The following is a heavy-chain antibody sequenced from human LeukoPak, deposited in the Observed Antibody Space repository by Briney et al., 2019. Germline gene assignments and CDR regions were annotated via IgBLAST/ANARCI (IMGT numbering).Heavy chain of an antibody. V-gene: IGHV3-30*03. CDR2: ISYDGSNK. CDR1: GFTFSSYG. CDR3: ARDDLMNYLDAFDI. D-gene: IGHD3-10*01. Sequence: GGSLRLSCAASGFTFSSYGMHWVRQAPGKGLEWVAVISYDGSNKYYADSVKGRFTISRDNSKNTLYLQMNSLRAEDTAVYYCARDDLMNYLDAFDIWGQGTMVTVSS. J-gene: IGHJ3*02.